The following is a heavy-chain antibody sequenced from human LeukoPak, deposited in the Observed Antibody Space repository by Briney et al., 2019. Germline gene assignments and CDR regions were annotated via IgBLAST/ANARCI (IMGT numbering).Heavy chain of an antibody. Sequence: PSETLSLTCTVSGGSISSYYWSWIRQPPGKGLEWIGYIYYTGGGTNYNPSLKSRVTISVDTSKNQFSLKPSSVTAADTAVYYCARLSYCSSTSCKYNWFDPWGQGTLVTVSS. CDR1: GGSISSYY. CDR3: ARLSYCSSTSCKYNWFDP. J-gene: IGHJ5*02. CDR2: IYYTGGGT. D-gene: IGHD2-2*01. V-gene: IGHV4-59*01.